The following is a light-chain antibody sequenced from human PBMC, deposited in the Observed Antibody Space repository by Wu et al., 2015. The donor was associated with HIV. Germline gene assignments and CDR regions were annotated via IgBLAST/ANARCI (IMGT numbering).Light chain of an antibody. Sequence: EVVMTQSPATLSVSPGERVTLSCRVSETVTMSVVWYQQRPGQPPRLLIYGATTRATGVPARFSASGSGTEFTLTISSLQSEDFAVYYCQQYNNWPPLTFGGGTKVEIK. CDR1: ETVTMS. CDR3: QQYNNWPPLT. V-gene: IGKV3-15*01. CDR2: GAT. J-gene: IGKJ4*01.